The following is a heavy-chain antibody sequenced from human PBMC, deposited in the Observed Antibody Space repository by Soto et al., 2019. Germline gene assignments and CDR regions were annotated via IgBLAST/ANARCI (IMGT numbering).Heavy chain of an antibody. CDR3: ARVREYSSGSLS. CDR1: GGSFSGYY. V-gene: IGHV4-34*01. J-gene: IGHJ5*02. D-gene: IGHD6-19*01. CDR2: INHSGST. Sequence: PSETLSLTCAVYGGSFSGYYWSWIRQPPGKGLEWIGEINHSGSTNYNPSLKSRVTISVDTSKNQFSLKLSSVTAADTAVYYCARVREYSSGSLSWGQGTLVTVSS.